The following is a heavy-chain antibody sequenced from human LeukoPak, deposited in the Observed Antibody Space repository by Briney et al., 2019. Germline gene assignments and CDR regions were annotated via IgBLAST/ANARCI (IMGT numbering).Heavy chain of an antibody. Sequence: PGGSLRLSCAASGFTFSSYSMNWVRQAPGKGLEWVSSISSSSSYIYYADSVKGRFTISRDNAKNSLYLQMNSLRAEDTAVYYCARDPYPGLRNIVVVVAARWGQGTLVTVSS. V-gene: IGHV3-21*01. CDR2: ISSSSSYI. D-gene: IGHD2-15*01. J-gene: IGHJ4*02. CDR3: ARDPYPGLRNIVVVVAAR. CDR1: GFTFSSYS.